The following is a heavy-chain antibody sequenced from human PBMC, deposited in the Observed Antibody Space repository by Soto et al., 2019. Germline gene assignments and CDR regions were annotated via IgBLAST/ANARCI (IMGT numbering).Heavy chain of an antibody. CDR2: ISGSGGST. CDR1: GFTFSSYA. J-gene: IGHJ4*02. Sequence: EGQLLESGGGLVQPGGSLRLSCAASGFTFSSYAMSWVRQAPGKGLEWVSAISGSGGSTYYADSVKGRFTISRDNSKNTLYLQMNSLRAEDTAVYYCAKASGWFGEFDYWGQGTLVTVSS. V-gene: IGHV3-23*01. CDR3: AKASGWFGEFDY. D-gene: IGHD3-10*01.